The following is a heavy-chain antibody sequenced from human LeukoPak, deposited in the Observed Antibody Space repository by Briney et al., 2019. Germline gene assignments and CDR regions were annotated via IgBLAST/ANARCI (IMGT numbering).Heavy chain of an antibody. CDR1: GFTFSSYS. CDR3: ARGLLWFGELSY. V-gene: IGHV3-21*01. J-gene: IGHJ4*02. Sequence: GGSLRLSCAASGFTFSSYSMNWVRQAPGKGLEWVSSISSSSSYIYYADSVKGRFTISRDNAKNSLYLQMNSPRAEDTAVYYCARGLLWFGELSYWGQGTLVTVSS. CDR2: ISSSSSYI. D-gene: IGHD3-10*01.